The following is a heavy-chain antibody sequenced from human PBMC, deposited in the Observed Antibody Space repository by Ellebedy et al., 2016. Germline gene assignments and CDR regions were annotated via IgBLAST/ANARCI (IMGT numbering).Heavy chain of an antibody. CDR3: ARESSGLFDP. J-gene: IGHJ5*02. CDR1: GASMGLFY. V-gene: IGHV4-4*07. Sequence: SETLSLXCTVSGASMGLFYWSWVRQSAAKGLEWIGRIHTNGGTINYNPSLESRVTVSIDRSRKQFSLSLSSMTAADTAVYYCARESSGLFDPWGQGILITVSS. D-gene: IGHD3-9*01. CDR2: IHTNGGTI.